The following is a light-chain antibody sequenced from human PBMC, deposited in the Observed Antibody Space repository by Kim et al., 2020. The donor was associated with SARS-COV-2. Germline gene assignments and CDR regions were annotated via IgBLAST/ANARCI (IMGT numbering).Light chain of an antibody. CDR1: SSNLGNNS. V-gene: IGLV1-44*01. CDR2: KNN. CDR3: AGWDDSLNAEV. Sequence: GQRVTIACSGGSSNLGNNSVHWYQQFPGTAPEVLSYKNNQRPSGVPDRFSGSKSGTSASLAISGLQSEDEGDYYCAGWDDSLNAEVFGGGTQLTVL. J-gene: IGLJ3*02.